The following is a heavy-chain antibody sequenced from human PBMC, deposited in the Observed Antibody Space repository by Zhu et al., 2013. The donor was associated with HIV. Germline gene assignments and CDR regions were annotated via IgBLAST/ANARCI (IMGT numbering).Heavy chain of an antibody. D-gene: IGHD3-3*01. J-gene: IGHJ4*02. CDR1: GGSFSGYY. CDR3: ARGPYYDFWSDQNVDY. V-gene: IGHV4-34*01. CDR2: INHRRST. Sequence: QVQLQQWGAGLLKPSETLSLTCAVYGGSFSGYYWSWIRQPPGKGLEWIGEINHRRSTNYNPSLKSRVTISVDTSKNHFSLKLSSVTAADTAVYYCARGPYYDFWSDQNVDYWGQGTLVTVSS.